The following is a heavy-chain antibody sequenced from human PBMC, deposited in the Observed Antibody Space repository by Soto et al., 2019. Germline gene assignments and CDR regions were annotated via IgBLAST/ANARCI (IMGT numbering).Heavy chain of an antibody. D-gene: IGHD3-9*01. CDR1: GYSFTSYW. CDR2: IYPGDSDT. CDR3: AIGGFDILTGYYTYGMDF. J-gene: IGHJ6*02. Sequence: PGESLKISCKGSGYSFTSYWIGWVRQMPGKGLEWMGIIYPGDSDTRYSPSFQGQVTISADKSISTAYLQWSSLKASDTAMYYCAIGGFDILTGYYTYGMDFWGQGIMVSVSS. V-gene: IGHV5-51*01.